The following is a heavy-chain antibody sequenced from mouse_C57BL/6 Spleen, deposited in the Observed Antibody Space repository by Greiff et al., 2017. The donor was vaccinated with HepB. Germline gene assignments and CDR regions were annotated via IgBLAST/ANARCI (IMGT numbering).Heavy chain of an antibody. Sequence: VQLQQPGAELVMPGASVKLSCKASGYTFTSYWMHWVKQRPGQGLEWIGEIDPSDSYTNYNQKFKGKSTLTVDKSSSTAYMQLSSLTSVDSAVYYSARGVYGVALFAYWGQGTLVTVSA. CDR2: IDPSDSYT. CDR3: ARGVYGVALFAY. V-gene: IGHV1-69*01. D-gene: IGHD1-1*01. J-gene: IGHJ3*01. CDR1: GYTFTSYW.